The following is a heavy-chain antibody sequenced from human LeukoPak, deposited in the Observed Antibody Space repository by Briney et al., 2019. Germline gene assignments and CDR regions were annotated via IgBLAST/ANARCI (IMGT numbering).Heavy chain of an antibody. CDR1: GSGFTYGNFA. D-gene: IGHD3-16*01. Sequence: PGGSLRLSCEASGSGFTYGNFALSWVRQAPGKGLEWLSGINYTYYADSVKGRFTISRDNSKNTLYIEMNSLRAEDTAVYYCAKDGSWGDYYFYFYMDVWGKGTTVTVSS. V-gene: IGHV3-23*01. J-gene: IGHJ6*03. CDR3: AKDGSWGDYYFYFYMDV. CDR2: INYT.